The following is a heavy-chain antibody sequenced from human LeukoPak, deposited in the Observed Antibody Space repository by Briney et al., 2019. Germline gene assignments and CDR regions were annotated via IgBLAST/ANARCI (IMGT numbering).Heavy chain of an antibody. Sequence: SETLSLTCTVSGGSISSGGYYWSWIRQHPGKGLEWIGYISFSGSTYYNPSLKSRFTISIDTSKNQFSLKLNSVTAADTAVYYCARAPSLGYCSGGSCYSVFDYWGQGTLVTVSS. D-gene: IGHD2-15*01. CDR2: ISFSGST. J-gene: IGHJ4*02. V-gene: IGHV4-31*03. CDR1: GGSISSGGYY. CDR3: ARAPSLGYCSGGSCYSVFDY.